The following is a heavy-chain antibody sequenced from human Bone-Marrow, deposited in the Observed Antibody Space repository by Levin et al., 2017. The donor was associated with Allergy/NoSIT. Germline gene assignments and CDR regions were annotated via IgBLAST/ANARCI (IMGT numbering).Heavy chain of an antibody. D-gene: IGHD1-1*01. CDR2: ISSRGRRI. V-gene: IGHV3-48*03. CDR3: ARGDSGEVQLFYYYGMDV. CDR1: GFTFSSYE. Sequence: AGGSLRLSCAASGFTFSSYEMNWVRQAPGKGLEWVSYISSRGRRIYYADSVKGRFSISRDNAKNSLYLQMNSLRAEDTAVYYCARGDSGEVQLFYYYGMDVWGQGTTVTVSS. J-gene: IGHJ6*02.